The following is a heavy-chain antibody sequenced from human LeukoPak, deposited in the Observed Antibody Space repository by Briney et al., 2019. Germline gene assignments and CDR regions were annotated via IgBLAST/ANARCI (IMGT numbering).Heavy chain of an antibody. CDR3: ARGVYIAAAQYAY. CDR2: IYYSGTT. J-gene: IGHJ4*02. Sequence: SETLSLTCTVPGGSISSYYWSWIRQPPGKGLGWIGYIYYSGTTNYNPSLKSRVTISVDTSKNQFSLKLSSVTAADTAVYYCARGVYIAAAQYAYWGQGTLVTVSS. CDR1: GGSISSYY. V-gene: IGHV4-59*01. D-gene: IGHD6-13*01.